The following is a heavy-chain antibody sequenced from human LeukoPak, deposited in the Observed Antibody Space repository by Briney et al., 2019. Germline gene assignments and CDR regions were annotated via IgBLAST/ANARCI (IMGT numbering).Heavy chain of an antibody. CDR3: TTDRPSRLRYFDWLLTPDY. Sequence: GGSLRLSCAAAGFTLSNAWMSWVRQAPGKGLEWVGRIKSKTDGGTTDHAAPVKGRFTISRDDSKNTLYLQMNSLKTEDTAVYYCTTDRPSRLRYFDWLLTPDYWGQGTLVTVSS. V-gene: IGHV3-15*01. J-gene: IGHJ4*02. D-gene: IGHD3-9*01. CDR1: GFTLSNAW. CDR2: IKSKTDGGTT.